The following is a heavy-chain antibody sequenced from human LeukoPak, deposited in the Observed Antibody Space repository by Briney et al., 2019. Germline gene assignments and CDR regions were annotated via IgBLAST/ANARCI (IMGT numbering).Heavy chain of an antibody. CDR1: GFTFSSYA. Sequence: PGGPLRLSCAASGFTFSSYAMSWVRQAPGKGLEWVSAISGSGGSTYYADSVKGRFTISRDNSKNTLYLQMNSLRAEDTAVYYCAKGELLLWFGELCWGQGTLVTVSS. J-gene: IGHJ4*02. D-gene: IGHD3-10*01. CDR2: ISGSGGST. CDR3: AKGELLLWFGELC. V-gene: IGHV3-23*01.